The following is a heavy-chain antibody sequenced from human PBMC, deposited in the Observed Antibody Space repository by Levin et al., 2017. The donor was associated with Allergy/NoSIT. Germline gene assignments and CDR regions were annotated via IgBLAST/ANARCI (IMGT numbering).Heavy chain of an antibody. V-gene: IGHV3-23*01. CDR1: GFTFSSYS. J-gene: IGHJ4*02. Sequence: GGSLRLSCAASGFTFSSYSMAWVRQAPRKGLEWVSVISGSGGTTHYADSVRGRFTISRDNSKNTVFLQMNILRAEDTATYYCAKEDSSCGSDCNSLLDYWGQGTLVTVSS. D-gene: IGHD2-21*02. CDR2: ISGSGGTT. CDR3: AKEDSSCGSDCNSLLDY.